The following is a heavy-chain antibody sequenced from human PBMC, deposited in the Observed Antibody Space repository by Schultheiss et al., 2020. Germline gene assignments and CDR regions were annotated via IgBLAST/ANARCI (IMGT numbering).Heavy chain of an antibody. CDR1: GFTFTTYA. V-gene: IGHV3-48*04. D-gene: IGHD3-22*01. CDR2: ISSSGSTI. CDR3: AKDIRYDSTGYLDY. J-gene: IGHJ4*02. Sequence: GGSLRLSCAASGFTFTTYAMSWVRQAPGKGLEWVSYISSSGSTIYYADSVKGRFTISRDNTKNSLYLQMNSLRAEDTALYYCAKDIRYDSTGYLDYWGQGTLVTVSS.